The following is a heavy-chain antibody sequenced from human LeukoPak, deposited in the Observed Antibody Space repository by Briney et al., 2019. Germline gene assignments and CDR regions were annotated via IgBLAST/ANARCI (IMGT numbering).Heavy chain of an antibody. J-gene: IGHJ4*02. CDR1: GFTFSSYS. D-gene: IGHD6-13*01. V-gene: IGHV3-48*04. CDR3: AKDILAAGLFFDY. CDR2: ISSSSSTI. Sequence: GGSLRLSCAASGFTFSSYSMNWVRQAPGKGLEWVSYISSSSSTIYCADSVKGRFTISRDNAKNSLFLQMNSLRAEDTAVYYCAKDILAAGLFFDYWGQGALVTVSS.